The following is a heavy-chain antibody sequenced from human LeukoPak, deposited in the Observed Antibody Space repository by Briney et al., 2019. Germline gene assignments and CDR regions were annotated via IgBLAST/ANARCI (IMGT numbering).Heavy chain of an antibody. CDR2: ISSSSSTI. Sequence: GGSLRLSCAASGFTFSSYSMNWVRQAPGKGLEWVSYISSSSSTIYYADSVKGRFTISRDNAKNSLYLQMNSLRAEDTAVYYCARTYYGSGSYYNPFDYWGQGTLVTVSS. D-gene: IGHD3-10*01. J-gene: IGHJ4*02. CDR3: ARTYYGSGSYYNPFDY. V-gene: IGHV3-48*04. CDR1: GFTFSSYS.